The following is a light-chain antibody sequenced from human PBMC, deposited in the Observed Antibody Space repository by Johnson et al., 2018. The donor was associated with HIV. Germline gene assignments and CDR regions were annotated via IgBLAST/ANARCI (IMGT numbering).Light chain of an antibody. Sequence: QSVLTQPPSVSAAPGQKVTISCSGSSSNIGNNYVSWYQQLPGTAPKLLIYDNNKRPSGIPDRFSGSKSATSATLGITGLTTGDEAEYYCGPWDSSLSGYVFGPGTKVTVL. V-gene: IGLV1-51*01. CDR1: SSNIGNNY. J-gene: IGLJ1*01. CDR2: DNN. CDR3: GPWDSSLSGYV.